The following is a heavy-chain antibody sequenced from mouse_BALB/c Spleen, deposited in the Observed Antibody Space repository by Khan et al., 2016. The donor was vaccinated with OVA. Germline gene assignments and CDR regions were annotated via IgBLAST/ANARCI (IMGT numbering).Heavy chain of an antibody. CDR3: ARDGSRYNYAMDY. Sequence: VQLKQSGPGLVKPSQSLSLTYTVTGYTITSDYAWNWIRQFPGNKLEWMGYISYSGSTNYNQALKSRISITRDTSKNQFFLLLNSVTTEDTATYYCARDGSRYNYAMDYWGQGTSVTVSS. J-gene: IGHJ4*01. CDR2: ISYSGST. D-gene: IGHD2-3*01. V-gene: IGHV3-2*02. CDR1: GYTITSDYA.